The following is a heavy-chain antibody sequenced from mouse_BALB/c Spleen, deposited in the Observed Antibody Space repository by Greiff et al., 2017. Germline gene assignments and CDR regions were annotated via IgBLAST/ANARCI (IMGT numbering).Heavy chain of an antibody. J-gene: IGHJ3*01. V-gene: IGHV3-2*02. CDR1: GYSITSYCA. CDR3: ARSDYGNYAY. D-gene: IGHD2-1*01. Sequence: EVQLQESGPGLVKPSQSLSLSCTASGYSITSYCAWSLLRQSPGNQLEWMGNISYSGSTSYNPYLKSRISITRDTSKNQFFLQLNYVTTEDTATYDCARSDYGNYAYWGQGTLVTVSA. CDR2: ISYSGST.